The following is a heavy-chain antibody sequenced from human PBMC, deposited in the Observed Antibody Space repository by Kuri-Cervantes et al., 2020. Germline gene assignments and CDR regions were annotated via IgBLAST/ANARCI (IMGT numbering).Heavy chain of an antibody. J-gene: IGHJ4*02. CDR1: GFTFSSYS. V-gene: IGHV3-48*01. Sequence: LSLTCAASGFTFSSYSMNWVRQAPGKGLEWVSYISSSSSTIYYADSVKGRFTISRDNAKNSLYLQMNSLGAEDTAVYYCARKAEGGVDQFDYWGQGTLVTVSS. CDR3: ARKAEGGVDQFDY. D-gene: IGHD2-8*02. CDR2: ISSSSSTI.